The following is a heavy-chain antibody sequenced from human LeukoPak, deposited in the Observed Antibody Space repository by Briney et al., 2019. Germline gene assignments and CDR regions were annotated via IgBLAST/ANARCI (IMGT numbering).Heavy chain of an antibody. Sequence: SETLSLTCTVSGGSVNSGSYYWNWIRRPPGKGLEWIGYIYYSGSTNYNPSLKSRVTISVDTSKNQFSLKLSSVTAADTAVYYCARAAYSGSYHSDYWGQGTLVTVSS. CDR3: ARAAYSGSYHSDY. D-gene: IGHD1-26*01. J-gene: IGHJ4*02. V-gene: IGHV4-61*01. CDR2: IYYSGST. CDR1: GGSVNSGSYY.